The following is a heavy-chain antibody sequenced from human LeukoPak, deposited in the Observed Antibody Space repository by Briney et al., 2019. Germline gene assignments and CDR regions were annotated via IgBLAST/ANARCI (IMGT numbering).Heavy chain of an antibody. V-gene: IGHV1-46*01. CDR1: GYTFTSYY. J-gene: IGHJ5*02. D-gene: IGHD2-15*01. Sequence: ASVKVSCKASGYTFTSYYMHWVRQAPGQGLEWMGIINPSGGSTSYAQKFQGRVTMTRDTSTSTVYMELSSLRSEDTAVYYCARGYRSGGSCYSWFDPWGQGTLVTVSS. CDR3: ARGYRSGGSCYSWFDP. CDR2: INPSGGST.